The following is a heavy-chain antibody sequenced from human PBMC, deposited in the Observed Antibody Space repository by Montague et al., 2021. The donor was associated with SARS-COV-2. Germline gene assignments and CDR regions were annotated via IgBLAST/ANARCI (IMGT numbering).Heavy chain of an antibody. J-gene: IGHJ2*01. Sequence: SETLSLTCTVSGGSISSYYWNWIPQPPGKGLEWIGNIYYSGSTNYNPSRKSRVTISVDTSKNQFSLKLSSVTAADTAVYYCAGDRGRFWHFDLWGRGTLVTVSS. D-gene: IGHD5-12*01. V-gene: IGHV4-59*01. CDR1: GGSISSYY. CDR2: IYYSGST. CDR3: AGDRGRFWHFDL.